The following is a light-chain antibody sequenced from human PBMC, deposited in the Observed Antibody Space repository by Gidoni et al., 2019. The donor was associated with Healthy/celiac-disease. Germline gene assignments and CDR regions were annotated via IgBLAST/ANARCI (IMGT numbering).Light chain of an antibody. CDR3: QQYGSSPLT. CDR2: GAS. Sequence: IVLTQSPGTLSLSTGERATLSCRASQSVSSSYLAWYQQKPGQAPRLLIYGASSRATGIPDRFSGSGSGTDFTLTISRLEPEDFAVYYCQQYGSSPLTFGGGTKVEIK. V-gene: IGKV3-20*01. CDR1: QSVSSSY. J-gene: IGKJ4*01.